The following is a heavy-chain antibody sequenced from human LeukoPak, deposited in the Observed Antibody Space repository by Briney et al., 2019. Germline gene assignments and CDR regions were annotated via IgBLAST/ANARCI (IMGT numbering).Heavy chain of an antibody. D-gene: IGHD1-1*01. Sequence: ASVKVSCKASGYTFTSYDFNWLRQATGQGPEWMGWMNPNSGATGYAQKFQGRITMTRSASINTAYMELTDLRSEDTAVYYCAKGLTNFDYWGQGTLVTVSS. CDR2: MNPNSGAT. CDR3: AKGLTNFDY. J-gene: IGHJ4*02. V-gene: IGHV1-8*01. CDR1: GYTFTSYD.